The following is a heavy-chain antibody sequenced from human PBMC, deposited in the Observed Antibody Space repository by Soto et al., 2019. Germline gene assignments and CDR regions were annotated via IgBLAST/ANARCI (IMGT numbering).Heavy chain of an antibody. CDR3: ARANYDILTGYYPYYFDY. D-gene: IGHD3-9*01. V-gene: IGHV1-69*06. CDR1: GGTFSSYA. Sequence: SVKVSCKASGGTFSSYAISWVRQAPGQGLKWMGGIIPIFGTANYAQKFQGRVTITADKSTSTAYMELSSLRSEDTAVYYCARANYDILTGYYPYYFDYWGQGTLVTVSS. CDR2: IIPIFGTA. J-gene: IGHJ4*02.